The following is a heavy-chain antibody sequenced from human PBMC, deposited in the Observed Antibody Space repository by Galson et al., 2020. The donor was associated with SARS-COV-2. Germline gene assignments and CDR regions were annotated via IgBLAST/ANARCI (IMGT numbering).Heavy chain of an antibody. CDR2: IYYSGGT. CDR1: GGSMSKYY. Sequence: SQTLSLTCSVSGGSMSKYYWSWIRQSPGKGLDWIGNIYYSGGTKYNPSLKSRVSMSVDTSENQFSLKLNSVTAADTAVYYCARVGGNDGWNWFDPWGQGTLVTVSS. D-gene: IGHD1-1*01. CDR3: ARVGGNDGWNWFDP. V-gene: IGHV4-59*01. J-gene: IGHJ5*02.